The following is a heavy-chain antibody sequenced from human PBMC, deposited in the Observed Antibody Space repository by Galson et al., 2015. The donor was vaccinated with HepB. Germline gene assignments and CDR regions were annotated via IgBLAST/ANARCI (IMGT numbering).Heavy chain of an antibody. J-gene: IGHJ6*03. D-gene: IGHD2-2*01. V-gene: IGHV3-43*01. Sequence: SLRLSCAASGFTFDDYTMHWVRQAPGKGLEWVSLISWDGGSTYYADSVKGRFTISRDNSKNSLYLQMNSLRTEDTALYYCARGPMYCSSTSCPYYYYYYMDVWGKGTTVTVSS. CDR1: GFTFDDYT. CDR3: ARGPMYCSSTSCPYYYYYYMDV. CDR2: ISWDGGST.